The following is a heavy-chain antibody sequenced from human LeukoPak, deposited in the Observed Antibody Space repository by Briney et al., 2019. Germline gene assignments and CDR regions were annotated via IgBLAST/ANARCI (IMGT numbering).Heavy chain of an antibody. Sequence: PGRSLRLSCAASGFAFNTYSLHWVRQAPDTGLEWMAGISADGSKTYYTHSVQDRFTISRDNSKNTLYLQMNSLRAEDTAVYYCARDLIAINFDWHHWYFDLWGRGTLVTVSS. V-gene: IGHV3-30*10. CDR1: GFAFNTYS. CDR2: ISADGSKT. D-gene: IGHD3-9*01. J-gene: IGHJ2*01. CDR3: ARDLIAINFDWHHWYFDL.